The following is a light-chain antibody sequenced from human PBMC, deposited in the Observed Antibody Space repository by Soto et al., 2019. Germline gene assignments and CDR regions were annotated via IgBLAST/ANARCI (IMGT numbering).Light chain of an antibody. V-gene: IGKV3-15*01. CDR1: QDVSSN. CDR3: QQYNKWPWT. Sequence: DIVMTQSPATLSESPGGRAIVSCRASQDVSSNVAWYQQKPGQAPRLLINAASIRATDTPARISGSGSGTEFTLTISSLQSEDLAVYYGQQYNKWPWTFGQGTKVEI. CDR2: AAS. J-gene: IGKJ1*01.